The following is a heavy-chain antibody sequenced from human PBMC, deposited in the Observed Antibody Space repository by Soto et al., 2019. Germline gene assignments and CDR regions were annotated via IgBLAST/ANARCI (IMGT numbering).Heavy chain of an antibody. CDR3: AREGSSWGFDY. D-gene: IGHD6-13*01. CDR2: IYYSGST. V-gene: IGHV4-59*01. CDR1: GGSISSYY. Sequence: SETLSLTCTVSGGSISSYYWSWIRQPSGKGLEWIGYIYYSGSTNYNPSLKSRVTISVDTSKNQFSLKLSSVTAADTAVYYCAREGSSWGFDYWGQGTLVTVSS. J-gene: IGHJ4*02.